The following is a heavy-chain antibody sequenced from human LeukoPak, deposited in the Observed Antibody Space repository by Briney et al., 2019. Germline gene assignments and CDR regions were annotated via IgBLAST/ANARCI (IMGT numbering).Heavy chain of an antibody. CDR2: ISGYNGNT. Sequence: SVKVSWKASGYTFPSFGTNWVRQAPGQGLEWMGWISGYNGNTNYAQKLQGRVTMTTDTSTSTAYMELRSLRSDDTAVYYCARGRYFFGSGSYYPEGMDVWGQGTTVTVSS. J-gene: IGHJ6*02. V-gene: IGHV1-18*01. CDR1: GYTFPSFG. D-gene: IGHD3-10*01. CDR3: ARGRYFFGSGSYYPEGMDV.